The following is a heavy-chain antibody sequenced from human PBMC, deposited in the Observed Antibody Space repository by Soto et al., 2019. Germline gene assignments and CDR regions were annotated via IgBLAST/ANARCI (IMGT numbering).Heavy chain of an antibody. Sequence: QVQLVQSGAEMKKPGASVKVSCKSSGYTFTVSYIHWMRQAPGQGFEWMGWFNPNTGATHYAQKFQGRVTMTRDTSISTAYMELSRLRSDDTAVYYCAKEHRFCSGGSCAIDFLGQGTLVTVSS. V-gene: IGHV1-2*02. CDR2: FNPNTGAT. CDR1: GYTFTVSY. CDR3: AKEHRFCSGGSCAIDF. J-gene: IGHJ4*02. D-gene: IGHD2-15*01.